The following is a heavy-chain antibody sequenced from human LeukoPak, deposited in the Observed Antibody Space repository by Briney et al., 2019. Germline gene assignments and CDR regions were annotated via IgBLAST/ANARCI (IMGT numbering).Heavy chain of an antibody. J-gene: IGHJ4*02. CDR3: ARGRPSTWYSSGWFIDY. V-gene: IGHV4-34*01. CDR2: INHSGST. CDR1: GGSFSGYY. D-gene: IGHD6-19*01. Sequence: SETLSLTCAVYGGSFSGYYWSWIRQPPGKGLEWIGEINHSGSTNYNPSLKSRVTISVDTSKYQFSLKLSSVSAADTAVYYCARGRPSTWYSSGWFIDYWGQGTLVTVSS.